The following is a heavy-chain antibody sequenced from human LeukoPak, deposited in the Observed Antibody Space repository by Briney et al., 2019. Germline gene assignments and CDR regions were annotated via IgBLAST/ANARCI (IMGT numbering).Heavy chain of an antibody. J-gene: IGHJ4*02. CDR2: IYSGDSDT. CDR1: GYIFTSYW. V-gene: IGHV5-51*01. Sequence: GEALKISCKCSGYIFTSYWIGWVRQMRGQGLEWVGIIYSGDSDTKYSPPFQGQVTISADNSITTSYLPWSGLQAADTAMFYCGRQLGNAYYAAYFNYWGQGTLVTVSS. CDR3: GRQLGNAYYAAYFNY. D-gene: IGHD3-10*01.